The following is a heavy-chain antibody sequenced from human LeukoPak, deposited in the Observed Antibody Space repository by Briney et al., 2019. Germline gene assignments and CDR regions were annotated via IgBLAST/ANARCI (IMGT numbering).Heavy chain of an antibody. Sequence: PGRSLRLSCAASGFTFSSYAMHWVRQAPGKGLEWVAVISYDGSNKYYADSVKGRFTISRDNSKNTLYLQMNSLRAEDTAVYYCARDPIFGVVIFPFLGEPGFDYWGQGTLVTVSS. V-gene: IGHV3-30-3*01. CDR2: ISYDGSNK. CDR1: GFTFSSYA. J-gene: IGHJ4*02. D-gene: IGHD3-3*01. CDR3: ARDPIFGVVIFPFLGEPGFDY.